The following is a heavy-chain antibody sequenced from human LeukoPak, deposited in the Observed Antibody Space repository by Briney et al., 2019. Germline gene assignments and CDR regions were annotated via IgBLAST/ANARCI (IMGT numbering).Heavy chain of an antibody. V-gene: IGHV1-18*04. D-gene: IGHD2-2*01. CDR2: ISAYNGNT. CDR3: ARALYQYCSSTSCPTAFDY. CDR1: GYTFTSYG. Sequence: ASVKVSCKASGYTFTSYGISWVRQAPGQGLEWMGWISAYNGNTNYAQKLQGRVTMTTDTSTSTAYMELRILRSDDTAVYYCARALYQYCSSTSCPTAFDYWGQGTLVTVSS. J-gene: IGHJ4*02.